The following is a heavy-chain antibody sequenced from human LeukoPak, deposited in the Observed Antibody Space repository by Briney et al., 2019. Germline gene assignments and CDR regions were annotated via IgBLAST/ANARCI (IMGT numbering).Heavy chain of an antibody. CDR3: ARPSRLTGMDV. J-gene: IGHJ6*04. D-gene: IGHD2-2*01. Sequence: GGSLRLSCAASGFTFNTYYMHWVRQAPGKGLVWVSRINNDGSGPTYADSVKGRFTVSRDNAKNTLYLQMNSLRAEDTAVYYCARPSRLTGMDVWGKGTTVTVSS. V-gene: IGHV3-74*01. CDR1: GFTFNTYY. CDR2: INNDGSGP.